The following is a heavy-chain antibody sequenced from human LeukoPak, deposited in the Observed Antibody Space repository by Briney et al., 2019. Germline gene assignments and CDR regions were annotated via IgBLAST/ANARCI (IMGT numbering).Heavy chain of an antibody. CDR3: ARDPTLRFLEWLVSATFDY. CDR2: ISSSSSYI. CDR1: GFTFSSYS. V-gene: IGHV3-21*01. Sequence: GGSLRLSCAASGFTFSSYSMNWVRQAPGKGLEWVSSISSSSSYIYYADSVKGRFTISRDNAKNSLYLQMNSLRAEDTAVYYCARDPTLRFLEWLVSATFDYWGQGTLVTVSS. J-gene: IGHJ4*02. D-gene: IGHD3-3*01.